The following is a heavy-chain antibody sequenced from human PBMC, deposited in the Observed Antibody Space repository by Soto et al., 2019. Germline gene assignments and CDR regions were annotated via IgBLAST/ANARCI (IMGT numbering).Heavy chain of an antibody. CDR3: ARDVYYGGDSDF. D-gene: IGHD2-21*02. CDR2: MKEDGSEK. CDR1: GFTFSGYW. V-gene: IGHV3-7*01. Sequence: PGGSRRLCCAASGFTFSGYWMSWVRQAPGKGRAWVANMKEDGSEKYYLDSVKGRFTISRDNTRNSVYLQMTSLRAEDTAVYYCARDVYYGGDSDFWGQGVLVTVSS. J-gene: IGHJ4*02.